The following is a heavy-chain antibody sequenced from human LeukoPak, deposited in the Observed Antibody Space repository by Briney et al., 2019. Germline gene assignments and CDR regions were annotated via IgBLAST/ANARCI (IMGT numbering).Heavy chain of an antibody. D-gene: IGHD5-12*01. CDR3: ARNPIYSGYDRAIDP. Sequence: KPGGSLRLSCAASGFTFSSYSMNWVRQAPGKGLEWVSSISSGSSYIYYADSVKGRFTISRDNAKNSLYLQMNSLRAEDTAVYYCARNPIYSGYDRAIDPWGQGTLVTVSS. J-gene: IGHJ5*02. CDR2: ISSGSSYI. V-gene: IGHV3-21*01. CDR1: GFTFSSYS.